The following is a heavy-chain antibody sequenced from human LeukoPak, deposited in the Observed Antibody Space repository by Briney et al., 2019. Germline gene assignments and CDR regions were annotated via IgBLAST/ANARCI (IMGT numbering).Heavy chain of an antibody. Sequence: SETLSLTCNVSGGSISSGDYYWSWIRQPPGKGLEWIGYIYYSGSTYYNPSLKSRVTISVDTSKNQLSLTVNSVTATDTAVYYCVRRLEVWGQGTMVTVSS. V-gene: IGHV4-30-4*02. CDR1: GGSISSGDYY. CDR2: IYYSGST. J-gene: IGHJ3*01. CDR3: VRRLEV.